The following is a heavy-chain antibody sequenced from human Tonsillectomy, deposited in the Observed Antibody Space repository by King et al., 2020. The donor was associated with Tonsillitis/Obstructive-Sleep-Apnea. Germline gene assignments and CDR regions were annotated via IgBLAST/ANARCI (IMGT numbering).Heavy chain of an antibody. CDR3: ARDFYDSSGYHFDY. CDR2: ISYDGSNK. CDR1: GFPFSSYA. D-gene: IGHD3-22*01. J-gene: IGHJ4*02. V-gene: IGHV3-30*04. Sequence: HVQLVESGGGVVQPGRSLRLSCAASGFPFSSYAMHWVRQAPGKGLEWVVLISYDGSNKYYADSVKGRFTISRDNSNNTLYLQMNSLRAEDTAVYYCARDFYDSSGYHFDYWGQGTLVTVSS.